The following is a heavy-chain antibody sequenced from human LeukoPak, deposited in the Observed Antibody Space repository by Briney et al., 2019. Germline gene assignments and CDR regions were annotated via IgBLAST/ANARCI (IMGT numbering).Heavy chain of an antibody. Sequence: PGGSLRLSCAASGLNFRKSWMTWVRQAPGRGLEWVANIKDDGSGKYYVDSVKGRFTISRDNAKNSLYLQMNSLSAEDTAVYFCTNWGDTWGLDFWGQGILVSVSS. D-gene: IGHD7-27*01. CDR2: IKDDGSGK. CDR1: GLNFRKSW. J-gene: IGHJ4*02. CDR3: TNWGDTWGLDF. V-gene: IGHV3-7*01.